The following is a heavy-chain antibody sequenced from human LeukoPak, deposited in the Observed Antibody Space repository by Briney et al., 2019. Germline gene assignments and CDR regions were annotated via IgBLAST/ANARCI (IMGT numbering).Heavy chain of an antibody. J-gene: IGHJ4*02. V-gene: IGHV4-59*08. D-gene: IGHD5-18*01. Sequence: SETLSLTCTVSGGSISSYYWSWIRQPPGKGLEWIGYIYYSGSTNYNPSLKSRVTISVDTSENQFSLKLSSVTAADTAVYYCARGGGYSYGHPFDYWGQGTLVTVSS. CDR1: GGSISSYY. CDR2: IYYSGST. CDR3: ARGGGYSYGHPFDY.